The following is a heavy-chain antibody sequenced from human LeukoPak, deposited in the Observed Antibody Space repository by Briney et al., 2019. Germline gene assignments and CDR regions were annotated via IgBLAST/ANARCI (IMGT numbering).Heavy chain of an antibody. D-gene: IGHD2-2*03. CDR2: IYTSGST. CDR3: ARDGLDIVVVPAADHYYCYGMDV. V-gene: IGHV4-4*07. CDR1: GGSISSYY. J-gene: IGHJ6*02. Sequence: SETLSLTCTVSGGSISSYYWSWLRQPPGKGLEWIGRIYTSGSTNYNPSLKSRVTMSVDTSKNQFSLKLSSVTAADTAVYYCARDGLDIVVVPAADHYYCYGMDVWGQGTTVTVSS.